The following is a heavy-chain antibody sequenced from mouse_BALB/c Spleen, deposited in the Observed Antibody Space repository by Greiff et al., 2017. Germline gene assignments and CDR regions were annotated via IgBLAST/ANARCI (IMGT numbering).Heavy chain of an antibody. CDR2: IDPANGNT. CDR1: GFNIKDTY. V-gene: IGHV14-3*02. CDR3: ARDYGSSFDY. Sequence: EVQLQQSGAEPVKPGASVKLSCTASGFNIKDTYMHWVKQRPEQGLEWIGRIDPANGNTKYDPKFQGKATITADTSSNTAYLQLSSLTSEDTAVYYCARDYGSSFDYWGQGTTRTVSS. D-gene: IGHD1-1*01. J-gene: IGHJ2*01.